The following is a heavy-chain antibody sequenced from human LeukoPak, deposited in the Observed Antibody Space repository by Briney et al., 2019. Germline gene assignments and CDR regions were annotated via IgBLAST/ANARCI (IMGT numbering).Heavy chain of an antibody. J-gene: IGHJ4*02. Sequence: GASVKVSCKASGYTFTSYYMHWVRQAPGQGLEWMGIINPSGGSTSYAQKFQGRVTMTRDTSTSTVYMELSSLRSEDTAVYYCARAPRTMIAVDKGYYFDYWGQGTLVTVSS. CDR1: GYTFTSYY. CDR3: ARAPRTMIAVDKGYYFDY. V-gene: IGHV1-46*01. D-gene: IGHD3-22*01. CDR2: INPSGGST.